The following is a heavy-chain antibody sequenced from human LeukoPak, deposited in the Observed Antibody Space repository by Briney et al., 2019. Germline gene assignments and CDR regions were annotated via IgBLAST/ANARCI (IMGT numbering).Heavy chain of an antibody. J-gene: IGHJ4*02. D-gene: IGHD1-26*01. CDR3: ARRSGSYPNYFDY. Sequence: ASVKVSCKASGYTFTSYAMNWVRQAPGQGLEWMGWISTYNDNTNYAQNLQGRVTMTTDTSTSTAYMELRSLRSDDTAMYYCARRSGSYPNYFDYWGQGTLVTVSS. CDR2: ISTYNDNT. V-gene: IGHV1-18*01. CDR1: GYTFTSYA.